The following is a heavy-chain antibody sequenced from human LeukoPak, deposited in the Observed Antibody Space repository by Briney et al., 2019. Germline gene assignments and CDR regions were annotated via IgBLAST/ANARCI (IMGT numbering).Heavy chain of an antibody. V-gene: IGHV3-13*01. J-gene: IGHJ3*02. Sequence: GGSLRLSCAASGFTFSSYDMHWVRQATGKGLEWVSAIGTAGDTYYPGSVKGRFTISRENAKNSLCLQMNSLRAGDTAVYYCARGHYYDSSGYYYGAFDIWGQGTMVTVSS. D-gene: IGHD3-22*01. CDR2: IGTAGDT. CDR3: ARGHYYDSSGYYYGAFDI. CDR1: GFTFSSYD.